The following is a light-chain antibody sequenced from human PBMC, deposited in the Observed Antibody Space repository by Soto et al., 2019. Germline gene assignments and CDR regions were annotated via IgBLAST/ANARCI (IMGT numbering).Light chain of an antibody. CDR2: GAS. V-gene: IGKV3-15*01. CDR1: QSVSSN. J-gene: IGKJ4*01. Sequence: EIVMTQSPATLSVSPGERATVSCRASQSVSSNLAWYQQKPGQAPRLLIYGASTRATGIPARFSGSGPGTEFTLTISSLLSEDFAVYYCQQYNNWPLTFGGGTKVDIK. CDR3: QQYNNWPLT.